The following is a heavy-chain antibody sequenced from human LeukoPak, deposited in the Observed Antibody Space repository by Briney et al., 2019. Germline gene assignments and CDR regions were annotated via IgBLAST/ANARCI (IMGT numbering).Heavy chain of an antibody. CDR2: ISAYNGNT. D-gene: IGHD3-22*01. V-gene: IGHV1-18*01. CDR1: GYTFTSYG. J-gene: IGHJ6*02. CDR3: AGVNPEWYWLLLRGYYYYGMDV. Sequence: ATVKVSCKASGYTFTSYGISWVRQAPGQGLEWMGWISAYNGNTNYAQKLQGRVTMTTDTSTSTAYMELRSLRSDDTAVYYCAGVNPEWYWLLLRGYYYYGMDVWGQGTTVTVSS.